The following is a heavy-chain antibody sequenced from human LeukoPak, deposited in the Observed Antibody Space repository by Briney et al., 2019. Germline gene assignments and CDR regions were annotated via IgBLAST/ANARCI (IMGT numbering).Heavy chain of an antibody. J-gene: IGHJ5*02. CDR2: IYVDGRTT. CDR3: IRDFRSADL. CDR1: GFTFRNYW. Sequence: GGSLRLSCVAYGFTFRNYWMHWVRQPPGKGLVWVSRIYVDGRTTNYADSVKGRFTISRDNAKNTVYLEMNSLSVEDTATYYCIRDFRSADLWGQGTLVTVTS. V-gene: IGHV3-74*01.